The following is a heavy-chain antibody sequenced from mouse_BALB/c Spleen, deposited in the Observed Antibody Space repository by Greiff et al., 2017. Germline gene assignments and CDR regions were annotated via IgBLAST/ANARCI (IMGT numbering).Heavy chain of an antibody. J-gene: IGHJ3*01. CDR3: ARGAAFAY. Sequence: EVQLQESGAELVKPGASVKLSCTASGFNIKDTYMHWVKQRPEQGLEWIGRIDPANGNTKYDPKFQGKATITADTSSNTAYLQLSSLTSEDTAVYYCARGAAFAYWGQGTLVTVSA. V-gene: IGHV14-3*02. CDR1: GFNIKDTY. CDR2: IDPANGNT.